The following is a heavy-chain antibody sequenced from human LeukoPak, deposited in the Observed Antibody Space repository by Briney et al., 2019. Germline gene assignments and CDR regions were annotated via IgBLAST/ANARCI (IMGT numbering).Heavy chain of an antibody. D-gene: IGHD4-17*01. CDR1: GGSISSSSYY. J-gene: IGHJ5*02. CDR2: IYYSGST. V-gene: IGHV4-39*07. Sequence: SETLSLTCTVSGGSISSSSYYWGWIRQPPGKGLEWIGSIYYSGSTYYNPSLKSRVTISVDTSKNQFSLKLSSVTAADTAVYYCARYYGDYGYWFDPWGQGTLVTVSS. CDR3: ARYYGDYGYWFDP.